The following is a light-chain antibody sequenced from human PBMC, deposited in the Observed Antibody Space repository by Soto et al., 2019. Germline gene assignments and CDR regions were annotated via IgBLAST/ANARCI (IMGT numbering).Light chain of an antibody. CDR3: QKYNTAPFT. CDR2: AAS. Sequence: DIQMTQSPSSLSASVGDRVNITCRASQSIANYLAWYQQKPGKVPKLLIYAASILKSGVPSRFSGSQYGTDFTLTINSLQPEDVAAYYCQKYNTAPFTFGPGTKVDI. CDR1: QSIANY. V-gene: IGKV1-27*01. J-gene: IGKJ3*01.